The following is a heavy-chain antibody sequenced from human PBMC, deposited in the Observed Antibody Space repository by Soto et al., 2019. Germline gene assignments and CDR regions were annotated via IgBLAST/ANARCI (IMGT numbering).Heavy chain of an antibody. Sequence: QVQLVESGGGLVKPGGSLRLTCAASGFSISDHYMNWIRQAPGKGLEWVSYSSNSGTFTKYADSVKGRFCISRDNAKNSLYLEINSLRGEDTAIYYCAGSGDNYNVLDYWGQGTPVTVSS. D-gene: IGHD3-10*02. CDR3: AGSGDNYNVLDY. V-gene: IGHV3-11*05. CDR2: SSNSGTFT. CDR1: GFSISDHY. J-gene: IGHJ4*02.